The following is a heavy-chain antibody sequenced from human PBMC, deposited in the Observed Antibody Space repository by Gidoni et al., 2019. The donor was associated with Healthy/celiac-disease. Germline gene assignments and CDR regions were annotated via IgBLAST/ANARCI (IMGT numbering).Heavy chain of an antibody. V-gene: IGHV3-21*01. CDR2: ISSSSRYI. Sequence: EVQLVESGGGLVKPGGSLRLSCAASGFTFSSYSMNWVRQAPGKGLEWVSSISSSSRYIYYADSMKGRFTVSRDNAKNSLYLLMNSLRAEDTAVYYCARDPTRGADYWGQGTLVTVSS. D-gene: IGHD2-15*01. CDR3: ARDPTRGADY. CDR1: GFTFSSYS. J-gene: IGHJ4*02.